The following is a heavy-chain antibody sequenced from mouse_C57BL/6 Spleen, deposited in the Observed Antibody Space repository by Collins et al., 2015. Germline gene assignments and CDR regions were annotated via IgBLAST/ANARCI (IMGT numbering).Heavy chain of an antibody. CDR3: ARRDWYFDV. Sequence: QVTLKESGPGILQSSQTLSLTCSFSGFSLSTSGMGVSWIRQPSGKGLEWLAHIYWDDDKRYNPSLKSRLTIPKDTSRNQVFLKITSVDTADTATYYCARRDWYFDVWGTGTTVTVSS. CDR1: GFSLSTSGMG. CDR2: IYWDDDK. J-gene: IGHJ1*03. V-gene: IGHV8-12*01.